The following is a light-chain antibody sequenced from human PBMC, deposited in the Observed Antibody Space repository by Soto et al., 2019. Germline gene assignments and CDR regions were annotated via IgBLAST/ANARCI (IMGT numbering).Light chain of an antibody. CDR2: GAS. V-gene: IGKV3-15*01. CDR3: QQSNNWPYT. J-gene: IGKJ2*01. Sequence: EIVMTQAPATLSVSPGERVTLSCRASQSVSDNLAWYQQKPGKAPRLLIYGASTRATTTTARFSGSGSGTEFTLTISSLQSEDFAVYFCQQSNNWPYTFGQGTKLDIK. CDR1: QSVSDN.